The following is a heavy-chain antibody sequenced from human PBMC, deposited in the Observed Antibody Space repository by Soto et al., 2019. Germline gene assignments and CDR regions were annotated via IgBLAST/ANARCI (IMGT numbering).Heavy chain of an antibody. J-gene: IGHJ6*02. Sequence: QVQLVQSGSEVKKPGSSVRVACKASGGTFNSYALSWVRQAPGQGLEWMGGIIPIFGPPNYAQKFQGRVTITADKSTRTVYMELSSLRSEDTAIYYCARGTKCGTTTRYYYGMDVWGQGTSVTVSS. D-gene: IGHD1-7*01. CDR3: ARGTKCGTTTRYYYGMDV. CDR2: IIPIFGPP. V-gene: IGHV1-69*06. CDR1: GGTFNSYA.